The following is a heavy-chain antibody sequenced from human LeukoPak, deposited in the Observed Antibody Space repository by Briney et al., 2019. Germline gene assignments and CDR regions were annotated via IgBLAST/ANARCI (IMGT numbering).Heavy chain of an antibody. V-gene: IGHV3-33*01. CDR2: IWYDGSNK. D-gene: IGHD1-26*01. CDR3: ARDSSNLGYYYYYYGMDV. Sequence: GGSLRLSCAASGFTFSSYGMPWVRQAPGKGLEWVAVIWYDGSNKYYADSVKGRFTISRDNSKNTLYLQMNSLRAEDTAVYYCARDSSNLGYYYYYYGMDVWGQGTTVTVSS. CDR1: GFTFSSYG. J-gene: IGHJ6*02.